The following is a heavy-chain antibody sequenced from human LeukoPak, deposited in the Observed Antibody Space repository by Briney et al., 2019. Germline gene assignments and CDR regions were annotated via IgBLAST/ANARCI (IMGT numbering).Heavy chain of an antibody. CDR3: ARETIIAH. Sequence: GGSLKLPCAAFGFTFSSYEMNWVRQAPGKGLEWVSKISSSGSTIYYPDSVKGRFTISRDNATNSLYLQMNSLRAEDTAVYYCARETIIAHWGQGTLVTVSS. CDR2: ISSSGSTI. V-gene: IGHV3-48*03. D-gene: IGHD2-21*01. CDR1: GFTFSSYE. J-gene: IGHJ4*02.